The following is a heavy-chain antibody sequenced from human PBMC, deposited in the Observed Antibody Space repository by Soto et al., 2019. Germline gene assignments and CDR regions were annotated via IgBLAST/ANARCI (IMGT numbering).Heavy chain of an antibody. V-gene: IGHV3-23*01. CDR3: AGWGPWQQYTGSNGMDV. CDR2: TTFSGETT. CDR1: GFTFINHA. D-gene: IGHD4-4*01. Sequence: EVQLLESGGGLVQPGGSLRLSCAASGFTFINHAMSWVRQAPGKGLEWVAITTFSGETTYYADSVRGRFSISRDNSNDSLLLQVNSVRADDTAVYYCAGWGPWQQYTGSNGMDVWGQGSAVTVSS. J-gene: IGHJ6*02.